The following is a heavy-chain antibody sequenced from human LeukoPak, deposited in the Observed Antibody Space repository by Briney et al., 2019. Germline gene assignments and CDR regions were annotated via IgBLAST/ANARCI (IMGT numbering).Heavy chain of an antibody. CDR1: GYTFTDYY. CDR2: INPNSGGT. CDR3: ARDRVVVATRALDY. Sequence: GASVKVSCKASGYTFTDYYMHWVRQAPGQGLEWMGWINPNSGGTNYAQKFQGRVTMTRDTSISTAYMELTRLTSDDTAVYYCARDRVVVATRALDYWGQGTLVTVSS. D-gene: IGHD5-12*01. V-gene: IGHV1-2*02. J-gene: IGHJ4*02.